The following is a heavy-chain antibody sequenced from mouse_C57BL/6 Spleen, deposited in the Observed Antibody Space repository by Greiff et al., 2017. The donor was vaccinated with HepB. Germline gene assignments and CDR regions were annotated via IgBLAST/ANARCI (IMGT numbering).Heavy chain of an antibody. J-gene: IGHJ2*01. D-gene: IGHD1-1*01. CDR2: IDPSDSYT. Sequence: QVQLQQSGAELVRPGTSVKLSCKASGYTFTSYWMHWVKQRPGQGLEWIGVIDPSDSYTNYNQKFKGKATLTVDTSSSTAYMQLSSLTSEDSAVYYCARYYYGSENYFDYWGQGTTLTVSS. V-gene: IGHV1-59*01. CDR3: ARYYYGSENYFDY. CDR1: GYTFTSYW.